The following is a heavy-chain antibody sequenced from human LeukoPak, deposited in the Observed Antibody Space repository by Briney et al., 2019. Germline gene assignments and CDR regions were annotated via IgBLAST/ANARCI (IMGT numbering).Heavy chain of an antibody. V-gene: IGHV3-30*01. D-gene: IGHD6-13*01. CDR1: GFTFSGYA. Sequence: GGSLRLSCAASGFTFSGYALHWVRQAPGKGLEWVAVISNDANNKHYADSVKGRFTISRDNSKNTLFLQVNSLGPEDTALYYCARGAGASGGRDYYSDYWGQGVLVAVSS. J-gene: IGHJ4*02. CDR3: ARGAGASGGRDYYSDY. CDR2: ISNDANNK.